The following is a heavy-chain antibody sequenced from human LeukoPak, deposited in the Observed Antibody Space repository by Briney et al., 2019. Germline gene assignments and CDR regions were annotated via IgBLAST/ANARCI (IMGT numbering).Heavy chain of an antibody. CDR2: ISSSSSYI. CDR3: ARHNYPYDSGGYYHAY. D-gene: IGHD3-22*01. J-gene: IGHJ4*02. CDR1: GFTFSSYS. Sequence: GGSLRLSCAASGFTFSSYSMNWVRQAPGKGLEWVSSISSSSSYIYYADSVKGRFTISRDNAKNSLYLQMNSLRAEDTAVYYCARHNYPYDSGGYYHAYWGQGTLVTVSS. V-gene: IGHV3-21*01.